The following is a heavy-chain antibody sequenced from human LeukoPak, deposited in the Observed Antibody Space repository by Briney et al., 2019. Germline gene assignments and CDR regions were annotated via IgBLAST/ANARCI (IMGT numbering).Heavy chain of an antibody. V-gene: IGHV4-39*01. J-gene: IGHJ4*02. CDR2: IYYSGST. CDR1: GGSIRRSSYY. D-gene: IGHD2-15*01. CDR3: AIPLGDCTGGSCYPTNYFDY. Sequence: PSETLSLTCTVSGGSIRRSSYYWGWIRQPPGKGLEWIGSIYYSGSTYYNPSLKSRVTISVDTSKNQFSLNLRSVTATDTAVYYCAIPLGDCTGGSCYPTNYFDYWGQGTLVTVSS.